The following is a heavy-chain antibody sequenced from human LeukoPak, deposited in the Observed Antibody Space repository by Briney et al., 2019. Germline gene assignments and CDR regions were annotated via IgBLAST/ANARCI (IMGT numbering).Heavy chain of an antibody. Sequence: PSETLSLTCTVSGGSISSSSYYRGWIRQPPGKGLEWIGSIYYSGSTYYNPSLKRRVTISVDTSKNQFSLKLSSVTAADTAVYYCARLCGGDCYSLFDYWGQGTLVTVSS. D-gene: IGHD2-21*01. CDR2: IYYSGST. V-gene: IGHV4-39*01. CDR1: GGSISSSSYY. CDR3: ARLCGGDCYSLFDY. J-gene: IGHJ4*02.